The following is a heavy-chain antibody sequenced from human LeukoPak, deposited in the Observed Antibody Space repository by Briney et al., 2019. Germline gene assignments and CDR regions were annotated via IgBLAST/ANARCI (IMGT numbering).Heavy chain of an antibody. D-gene: IGHD4-17*01. V-gene: IGHV1-2*02. Sequence: ASVTVSCKASGYTFTGYYMHWVRQAPGQGLEWMGWINPNSGGTNYAQKFQGRVTMTRDTSISTAYMELSRLRSDDTAVYYCARGDYGDHYFDYWGQGTLVTVSS. CDR3: ARGDYGDHYFDY. CDR1: GYTFTGYY. J-gene: IGHJ4*02. CDR2: INPNSGGT.